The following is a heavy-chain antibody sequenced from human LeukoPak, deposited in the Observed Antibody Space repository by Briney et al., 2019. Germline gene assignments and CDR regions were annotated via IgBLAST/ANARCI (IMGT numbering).Heavy chain of an antibody. D-gene: IGHD3-10*01. CDR3: AADYYYGSGSYSSYGMDV. Sequence: GASVKVSCKASGFTFTSSAMQWVRQARGQRLEWIGWIVVGSGNTNYAQKFQERVTITRDMSTSTAYMELSSLRSEDTAVYYCAADYYYGSGSYSSYGMDVWGPGTTVTVSS. CDR1: GFTFTSSA. CDR2: IVVGSGNT. J-gene: IGHJ6*02. V-gene: IGHV1-58*02.